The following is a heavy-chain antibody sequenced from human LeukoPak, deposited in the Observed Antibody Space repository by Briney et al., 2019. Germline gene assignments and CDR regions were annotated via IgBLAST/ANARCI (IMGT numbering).Heavy chain of an antibody. J-gene: IGHJ5*02. Sequence: PSETLSLTCAVSGYSISSGYYWGWIRQPPGKGLEWIGSIYHSGSTYYNPSLKSRVTISVDTSKNQFSLKLSSVTAADTAVFYCARVVVQLGDWFDPWGQGTLVTASS. D-gene: IGHD1-1*01. CDR2: IYHSGST. V-gene: IGHV4-38-2*01. CDR1: GYSISSGYY. CDR3: ARVVVQLGDWFDP.